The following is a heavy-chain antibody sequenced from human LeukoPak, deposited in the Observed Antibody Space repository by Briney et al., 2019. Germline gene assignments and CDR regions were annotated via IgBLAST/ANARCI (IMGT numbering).Heavy chain of an antibody. J-gene: IGHJ4*02. CDR1: GYTFTDYY. CDR3: ARGVQSTGVFDY. D-gene: IGHD2-8*02. V-gene: IGHV1-2*06. CDR2: INPKTGGT. Sequence: ASIKVSCKASGYTFTDYYMHWVRQAPGQGLRWMGRINPKTGGTNYAQKFQGRVTMTGDTSISTAYMELSRLGSDDTAVYYCARGVQSTGVFDYWGQGTLVTVSS.